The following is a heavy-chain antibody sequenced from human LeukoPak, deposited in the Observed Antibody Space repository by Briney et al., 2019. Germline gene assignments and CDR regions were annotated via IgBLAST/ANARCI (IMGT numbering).Heavy chain of an antibody. D-gene: IGHD3-22*01. CDR3: TKTTTGYSSGQYPGWPADH. CDR2: ISYDGSNK. CDR1: GFTFSSYG. J-gene: IGHJ4*02. V-gene: IGHV3-30*18. Sequence: PGGSLRLSCAASGFTFSSYGMHWVRRAPGEGLEWVAVISYDGSNKYYADSVKGRFTISRDNSKNTVYLQMDRLRGEDTAVYYCTKTTTGYSSGQYPGWPADHWGQGALVTVSS.